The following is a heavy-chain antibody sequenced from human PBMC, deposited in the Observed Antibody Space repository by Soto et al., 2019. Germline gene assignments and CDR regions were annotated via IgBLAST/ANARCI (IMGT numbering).Heavy chain of an antibody. CDR1: GYTFTSYA. CDR2: INAGNGNT. CDR3: ARESDDYSRGWYPSRHYYFDD. D-gene: IGHD6-19*01. V-gene: IGHV1-3*01. J-gene: IGHJ4*02. Sequence: GAPVKVSCKASGYTFTSYAMHWVRQAPGQRLEWMGWINAGNGNTKYSQKFQGRVTITRGTSASTAYMKLSSLRSEDTAVYYCARESDDYSRGWYPSRHYYFDDWGQGTLVTGSS.